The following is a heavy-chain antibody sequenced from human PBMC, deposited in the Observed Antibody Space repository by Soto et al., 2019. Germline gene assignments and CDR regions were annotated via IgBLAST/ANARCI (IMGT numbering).Heavy chain of an antibody. D-gene: IGHD6-19*01. J-gene: IGHJ4*02. V-gene: IGHV3-30*18. CDR2: ISYDGSNK. Sequence: GGSLRLSCAASGFTFSSYGMHWVRQAPGKGLEWVAVISYDGSNKYYADSVKGRFTISRDNSKNTLYLQMNSLRAEDTAVYYCANMYSSGWNDEVYWGQGTLVTVSS. CDR1: GFTFSSYG. CDR3: ANMYSSGWNDEVY.